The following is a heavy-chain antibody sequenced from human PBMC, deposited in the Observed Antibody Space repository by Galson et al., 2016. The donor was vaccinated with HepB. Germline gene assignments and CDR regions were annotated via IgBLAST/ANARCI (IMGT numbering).Heavy chain of an antibody. J-gene: IGHJ4*02. V-gene: IGHV3-7*01. D-gene: IGHD3-16*01. CDR2: IKQDGSAK. Sequence: SLRLSCAASGFTFTSNLMNWVRQAPGKGLEWVATIKQDGSAKYVDSVKGRFIISRDNAKNSLYLQMNRLRAEDTAVYYCARGGGDFWGQGTLVTVSS. CDR3: ARGGGDF. CDR1: GFTFTSNL.